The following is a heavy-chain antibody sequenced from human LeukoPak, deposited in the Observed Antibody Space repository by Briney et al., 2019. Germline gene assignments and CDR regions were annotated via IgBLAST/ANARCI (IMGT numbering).Heavy chain of an antibody. D-gene: IGHD3-3*01. CDR3: AKVVGYDSDAFDI. CDR2: IRYDGSNK. Sequence: GGSLRLSCAASGFTFSSYGMHWVRQAPGKGLEWVAFIRYDGSNKFYADSVKGRFTISRDNSKNTLYLQMNSLRAEDTAIYYCAKVVGYDSDAFDIWGQGTMVTVSS. V-gene: IGHV3-30*02. CDR1: GFTFSSYG. J-gene: IGHJ3*02.